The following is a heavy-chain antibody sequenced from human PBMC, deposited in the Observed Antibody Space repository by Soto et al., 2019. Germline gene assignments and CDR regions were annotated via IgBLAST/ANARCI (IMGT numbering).Heavy chain of an antibody. D-gene: IGHD2-8*02. J-gene: IGHJ4*02. CDR3: ARGPRGVNGNDY. CDR2: INMDGSVT. CDR1: GFTFSSDW. Sequence: EVQLVESGGGLVQPGGSLRLSCVASGFTFSSDWMHWVRQGSGKGLVWVSRINMDGSVTNYADSVRGRFTISRDNAKNTVYLQMNSLRVEDTAVYYCARGPRGVNGNDYWGQGALVTVSS. V-gene: IGHV3-74*01.